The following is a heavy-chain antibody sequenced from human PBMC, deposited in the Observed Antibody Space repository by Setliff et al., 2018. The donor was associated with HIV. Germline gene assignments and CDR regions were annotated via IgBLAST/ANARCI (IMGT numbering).Heavy chain of an antibody. Sequence: ASVKVSCKASGYTFSTYGINWVRQVPGQGLEWMGWISTYNDNTNYAQKLQGRVTMTTDTSTSTAYMELRSLRSDDTAVYYCARQHYFDSGGPGAFDIWGQGTMVTVSS. V-gene: IGHV1-18*01. J-gene: IGHJ3*02. D-gene: IGHD3-22*01. CDR2: ISTYNDNT. CDR3: ARQHYFDSGGPGAFDI. CDR1: GYTFSTYG.